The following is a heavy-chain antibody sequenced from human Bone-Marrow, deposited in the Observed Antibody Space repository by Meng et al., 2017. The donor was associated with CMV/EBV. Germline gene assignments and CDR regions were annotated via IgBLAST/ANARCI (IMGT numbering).Heavy chain of an antibody. Sequence: SVKVSCKASGGTFSSYAISWVRQAPGQGLEWMGGIIPIFGTANYAQKFQGRVTITTDESTSTAYMELSSLRSEDTAVYYCARGSMSGKLLRYYYGMDVWGQGTTVTGSS. V-gene: IGHV1-69*05. CDR3: ARGSMSGKLLRYYYGMDV. CDR2: IIPIFGTA. CDR1: GGTFSSYA. D-gene: IGHD3-3*01. J-gene: IGHJ6*01.